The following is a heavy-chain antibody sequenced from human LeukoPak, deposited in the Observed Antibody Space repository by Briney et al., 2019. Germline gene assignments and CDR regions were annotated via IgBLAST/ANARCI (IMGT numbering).Heavy chain of an antibody. D-gene: IGHD7-27*01. V-gene: IGHV3-23*01. J-gene: IGHJ4*02. CDR3: ARDLAWGAFDY. CDR2: ISGSGGSI. CDR1: EFTFSSYS. Sequence: GGSLRLSCAASEFTFSSYSMNWVRQAPGKGLEWVSGISGSGGSIYYADSVKGRFTISRDNSKNTLYLQMNSLRAEDTAVYYCARDLAWGAFDYWGQGTLVTVSS.